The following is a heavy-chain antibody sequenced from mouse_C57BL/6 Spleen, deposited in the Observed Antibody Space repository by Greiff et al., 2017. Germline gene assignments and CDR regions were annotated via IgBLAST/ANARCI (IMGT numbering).Heavy chain of an antibody. J-gene: IGHJ1*03. Sequence: LQESGAELARPGASVKLSCKASGYTFTSYGISWVKQRTGQGLEWIGEIYPRSGNTYYNEKFKGKATLTADKSSSTAYMELRSLTSEDSAVYFCARSGYSNYKYFDVWGTGTTVTVSS. CDR1: GYTFTSYG. CDR2: IYPRSGNT. V-gene: IGHV1-81*01. CDR3: ARSGYSNYKYFDV. D-gene: IGHD2-5*01.